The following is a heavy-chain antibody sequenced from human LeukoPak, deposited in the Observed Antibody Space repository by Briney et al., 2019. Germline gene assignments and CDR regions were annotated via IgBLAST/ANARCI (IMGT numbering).Heavy chain of an antibody. V-gene: IGHV4-61*02. CDR2: IYTSGST. Sequence: PSETLSLTCTVSGGSISSGSYYWSWIRQPAGKGLEWIGRIYTSGSTNYNPSLKSRVTISVDTSKNQFSLKLSSVTAADTAVYYCARHKGWLQFADYFDYWGQGTLVTVSS. D-gene: IGHD5-24*01. J-gene: IGHJ4*02. CDR1: GGSISSGSYY. CDR3: ARHKGWLQFADYFDY.